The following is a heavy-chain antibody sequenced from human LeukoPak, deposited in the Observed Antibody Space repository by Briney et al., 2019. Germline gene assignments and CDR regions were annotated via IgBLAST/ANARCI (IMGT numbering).Heavy chain of an antibody. V-gene: IGHV4-30-2*01. D-gene: IGHD2-2*01. J-gene: IGHJ4*02. Sequence: PSQTLSLTCAVSGGSISSGSYSWSCIRQPPGKGLEWIGYIYHSGSTYYNPSLKSRVTISVDRSKNQFSLKLSSVTAADTAVYYCARGGGYCSSNSCHFDYWGQGTLVTVSS. CDR1: GGSISSGSYS. CDR2: IYHSGST. CDR3: ARGGGYCSSNSCHFDY.